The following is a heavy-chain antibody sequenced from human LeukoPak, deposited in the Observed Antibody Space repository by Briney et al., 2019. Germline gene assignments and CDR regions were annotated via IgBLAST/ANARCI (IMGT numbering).Heavy chain of an antibody. CDR2: IYYSGST. CDR1: GGSISSSSYY. Sequence: SETLSLTCTVSGGSISSSSYYWGWIRQPPGNGLEWIGSIYYSGSTYYNPSLKSRVTISVDTSKNQFSLKLSSVTAADTAVYYCARTIAAAGTEAFDIWGQGTMVTVSS. V-gene: IGHV4-39*01. D-gene: IGHD6-13*01. CDR3: ARTIAAAGTEAFDI. J-gene: IGHJ3*02.